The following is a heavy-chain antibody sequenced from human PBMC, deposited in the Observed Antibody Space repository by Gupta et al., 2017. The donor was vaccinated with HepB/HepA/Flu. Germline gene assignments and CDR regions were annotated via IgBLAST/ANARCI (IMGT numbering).Heavy chain of an antibody. D-gene: IGHD2-2*01. V-gene: IGHV3-7*01. CDR3: ARDIVPAGLFFDF. CDR1: GFSFSNFW. Sequence: EVQLVESGGSLVQPGGSLRLSCEGSGFSFSNFWMNWVRQAPGKGLEWVASINQDGSGRYYVDSVKGRFTIARDNAQNSLYLQMNSLRGEDTALYFCARDIVPAGLFFDFWGQGTLVTVSS. J-gene: IGHJ4*02. CDR2: INQDGSGR.